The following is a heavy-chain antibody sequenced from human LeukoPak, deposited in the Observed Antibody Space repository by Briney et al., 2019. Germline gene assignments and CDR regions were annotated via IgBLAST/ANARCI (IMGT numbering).Heavy chain of an antibody. V-gene: IGHV3-23*01. CDR3: ARLSAYYYGSYFYYYMDV. CDR2: ISGSGGST. D-gene: IGHD3-10*01. Sequence: HPGGSLRLSCAASGFTFSSYAMSWVRQAPGKGLEWVSAISGSGGSTYYADSVKGRFTISRDNAKNSVYLHMNSLRAEDTALYYCARLSAYYYGSYFYYYMDVWGKGTTVTVSS. J-gene: IGHJ6*03. CDR1: GFTFSSYA.